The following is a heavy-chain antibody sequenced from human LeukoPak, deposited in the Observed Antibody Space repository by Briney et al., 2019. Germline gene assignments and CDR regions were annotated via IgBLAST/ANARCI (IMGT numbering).Heavy chain of an antibody. J-gene: IGHJ4*02. CDR1: GFTFSSYR. V-gene: IGHV3-48*04. CDR2: ISSSRSTI. D-gene: IGHD2-8*01. CDR3: AREPNGGVDY. Sequence: GGSLRLFCAASGFTFSSYRVNWLRQATGKALEWVSYISSSRSTIYYADSVKGRFTISRDNAKNSLYLQMNSLRAEDTAVYYCAREPNGGVDYWGQGTLVTVSS.